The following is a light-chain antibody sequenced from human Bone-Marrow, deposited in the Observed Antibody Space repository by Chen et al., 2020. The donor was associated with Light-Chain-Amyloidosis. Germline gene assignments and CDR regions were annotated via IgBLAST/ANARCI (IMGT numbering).Light chain of an antibody. CDR1: DLPTKY. Sequence: SYELTQTPSVSVSPGQTARITCSGDDLPTKYAYWYQQKPGQAPVLVIHRDTERPSGISERVYGSISGTTATLTISGVQAEDEADYHCQSADSSGTYEVICGGVTKLIVL. V-gene: IGLV3-25*03. J-gene: IGLJ2*01. CDR2: RDT. CDR3: QSADSSGTYEVI.